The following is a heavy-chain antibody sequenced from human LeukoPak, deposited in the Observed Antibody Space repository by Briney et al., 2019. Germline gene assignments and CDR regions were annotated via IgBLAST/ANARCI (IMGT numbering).Heavy chain of an antibody. CDR2: ISGSGGGK. CDR1: GFTFSTYA. J-gene: IGHJ4*02. CDR3: AKDNADYPIYYFDS. V-gene: IGHV3-23*01. D-gene: IGHD3-16*01. Sequence: GGSLRLSCAASGFTFSTYAMNWVRQAPGKGLKWVSGISGSGGGKFYADSVKGRFTISRDKSKSTLYLQMNSLKAEDAAVYYCAKDNADYPIYYFDSWGQGTLVTVSS.